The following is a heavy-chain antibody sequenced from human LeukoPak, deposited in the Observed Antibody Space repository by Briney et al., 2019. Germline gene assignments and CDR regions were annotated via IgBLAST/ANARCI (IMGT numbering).Heavy chain of an antibody. CDR1: GYPFTDYY. V-gene: IGHV1-2*02. D-gene: IGHD5-18*01. J-gene: IGHJ4*02. CDR3: ASGYRFRN. CDR2: INPNRGGT. Sequence: ASVRVSCKASGYPFTDYYMHWVRQAPGRGLEWIGWINPNRGGTDYAQKFQGRVTMTRDTSISTAYMELSRLRYDDTAVYYCASGYRFRNWGQGTLVTVSS.